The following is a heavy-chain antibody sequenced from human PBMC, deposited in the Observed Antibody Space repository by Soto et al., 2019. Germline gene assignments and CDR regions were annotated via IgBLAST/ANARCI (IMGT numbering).Heavy chain of an antibody. V-gene: IGHV3-74*01. CDR1: GFNFCPYW. CDR2: INAEGNT. J-gene: IGHJ5*02. D-gene: IGHD2-21*02. CDR3: ARGSNTAFDP. Sequence: EAQLVESGGGLVQPGGSLRLSCAASGFNFCPYWMHWVRQTPGKGLVWVSRINAEGNTIYADSVKGRFTISRDNAKNMLYLQMTSLRAEDTAVYFCARGSNTAFDPWGQGTLVTVSS.